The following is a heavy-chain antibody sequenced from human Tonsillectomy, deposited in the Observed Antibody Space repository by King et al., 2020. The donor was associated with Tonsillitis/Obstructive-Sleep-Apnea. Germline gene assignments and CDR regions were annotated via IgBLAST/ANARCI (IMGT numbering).Heavy chain of an antibody. CDR2: ISAHNGHT. Sequence: VQLVESGAEVKKPGASVKVSCKASGYTFTNYGISWVRQAPGQGLEWMAWISAHNGHTNYAQKFQGRVTMTTDASTSTAYMEPRSLRSDDTAVYYCARDSMSHYYDSSAYYTFNYWGQGTLVTVSS. D-gene: IGHD3-22*01. J-gene: IGHJ4*02. V-gene: IGHV1-18*01. CDR3: ARDSMSHYYDSSAYYTFNY. CDR1: GYTFTNYG.